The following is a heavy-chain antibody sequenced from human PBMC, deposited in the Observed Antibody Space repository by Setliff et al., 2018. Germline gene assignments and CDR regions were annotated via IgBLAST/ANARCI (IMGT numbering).Heavy chain of an antibody. CDR1: GRSIGSYY. CDR3: ARVRIVPYCMDV. J-gene: IGHJ6*03. CDR2: IYTTGST. V-gene: IGHV4-4*07. D-gene: IGHD2-15*01. Sequence: PSETLSLTCTVSGRSIGSYYWTWIRQPAGRGLEWIGRIYTTGSTNFNPSLNSRVTMSLDKSKNQFSLKLSSVTAADSAVYFCARVRIVPYCMDVWGKGTTVTVSS.